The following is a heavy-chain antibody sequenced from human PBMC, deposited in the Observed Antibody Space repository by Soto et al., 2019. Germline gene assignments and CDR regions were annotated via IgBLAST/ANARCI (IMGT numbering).Heavy chain of an antibody. CDR3: AKDSGELAQDAFDI. Sequence: ESGGGVVQPGRSLRLSCAASGFTFSSYGMHWVRQAPGKGLEWVAVISYDGSNKYYADSVKGRFTISRDNSKNTLYLQMNSLRAEDTAVYYCAKDSGELAQDAFDIWGQGTMVTVSS. CDR2: ISYDGSNK. V-gene: IGHV3-30*18. D-gene: IGHD3-10*01. CDR1: GFTFSSYG. J-gene: IGHJ3*02.